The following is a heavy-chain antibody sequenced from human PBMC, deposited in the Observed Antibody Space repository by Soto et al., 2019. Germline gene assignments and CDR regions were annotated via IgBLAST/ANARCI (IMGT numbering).Heavy chain of an antibody. V-gene: IGHV3-53*01. CDR2: LYSGGST. CDR3: ALLTGERRGQMDV. J-gene: IGHJ6*02. D-gene: IGHD7-27*01. Sequence: EVQLVESGGGLIQPGGSLRLSCAASGFTVISNYMTWVRQAPGKGLEWVSVLYSGGSTYYADPVEGRFTISRDNSKNTMYLQMNSLRAEDTAVYYCALLTGERRGQMDVWGQGTTVTVSS. CDR1: GFTVISNY.